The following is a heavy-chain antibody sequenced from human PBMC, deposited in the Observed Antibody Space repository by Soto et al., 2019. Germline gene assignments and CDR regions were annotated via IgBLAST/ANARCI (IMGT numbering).Heavy chain of an antibody. V-gene: IGHV1-18*01. D-gene: IGHD6-13*01. CDR1: GYSFTNYG. J-gene: IGHJ4*02. CDR3: ARASVSIAAA. Sequence: ASVKVSGKASGYSFTNYGITWVRQAPGQGFEWMGWISAYNGDTNYAQKLQGRVTMTRDTSTSTAYMELSSLRSEDTAVYYCARASVSIAAAWGQGTLVTVSS. CDR2: ISAYNGDT.